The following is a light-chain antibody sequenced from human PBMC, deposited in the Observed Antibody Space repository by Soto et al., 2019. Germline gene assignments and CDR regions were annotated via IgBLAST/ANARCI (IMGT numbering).Light chain of an antibody. Sequence: QVVVTQSPSASASLGASVKLTCTLSSGYSTNAIAWHQQQSEKGPRFLMKINYDGTHSKGDGFFDRFSGSSSGAERHLSISSLQSEDEADYYCQSLGTGIQVFGGGTKLTVL. CDR3: QSLGTGIQV. CDR1: SGYSTNA. V-gene: IGLV4-69*01. CDR2: INYDGTH. J-gene: IGLJ3*02.